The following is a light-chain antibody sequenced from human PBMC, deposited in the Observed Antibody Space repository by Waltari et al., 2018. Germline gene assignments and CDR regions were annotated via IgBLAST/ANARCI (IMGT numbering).Light chain of an antibody. CDR1: SEDVGGYNL. V-gene: IGLV2-23*02. J-gene: IGLJ3*02. CDR2: EVT. CDR3: CSYAGTSSWV. Sequence: QSALTQPASMSGSPGHSITISCAGTSEDVGGYNLVSWHQQHPGKAPKLIIFEVTKRPSGVSYRFSGSRSGNTASLTLSGLQPEDEAAYYCCSYAGTSSWVFGGGTNVTVL.